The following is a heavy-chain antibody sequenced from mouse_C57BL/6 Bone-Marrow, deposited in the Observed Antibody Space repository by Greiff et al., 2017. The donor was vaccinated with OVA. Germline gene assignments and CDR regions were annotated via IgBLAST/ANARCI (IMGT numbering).Heavy chain of an antibody. V-gene: IGHV1-19*01. CDR1: GYTFTDYY. Sequence: EVQLQQSGPVLVKPGASVKMSCKASGYTFTDYYMNWVKQSHGKSLEWLGVINPYNGGTSYNPKFKGKATLTVDKSSSTAYMELSSLTSEYSAVYYCARAGDSSGYDVYIDYWGQGTTLTVSS. D-gene: IGHD3-2*02. J-gene: IGHJ2*01. CDR2: INPYNGGT. CDR3: ARAGDSSGYDVYIDY.